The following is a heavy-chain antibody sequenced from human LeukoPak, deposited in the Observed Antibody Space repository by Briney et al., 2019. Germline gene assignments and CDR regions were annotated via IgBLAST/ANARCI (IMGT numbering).Heavy chain of an antibody. Sequence: PGGSLRLSCVASGFTFGNYAMSWVRQAPGRGLEWVSTISGSGGTTFYTDSVKGRFTISRDNSKNTLYVQMDSLRVEDTAAYYCAKDRRDAYTGDAFDIWGQGTMVTVSS. CDR2: ISGSGGTT. CDR1: GFTFGNYA. D-gene: IGHD5-24*01. CDR3: AKDRRDAYTGDAFDI. J-gene: IGHJ3*02. V-gene: IGHV3-23*01.